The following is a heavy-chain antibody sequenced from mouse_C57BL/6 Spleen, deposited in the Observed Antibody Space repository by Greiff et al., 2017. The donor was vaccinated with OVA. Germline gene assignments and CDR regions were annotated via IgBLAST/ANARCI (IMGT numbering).Heavy chain of an antibody. Sequence: QVQLQQSGAELVRPGTSVKVSCKASGYAFTNYLIEWVKQRPGQGLEWIGVINPGSGGTNYNEKFKGKATLTADKSSSTAYMQLSSLTSEDSAVYFCARNYVWFAYWGQGTLVTVSA. J-gene: IGHJ3*01. D-gene: IGHD2-1*01. CDR3: ARNYVWFAY. V-gene: IGHV1-54*01. CDR2: INPGSGGT. CDR1: GYAFTNYL.